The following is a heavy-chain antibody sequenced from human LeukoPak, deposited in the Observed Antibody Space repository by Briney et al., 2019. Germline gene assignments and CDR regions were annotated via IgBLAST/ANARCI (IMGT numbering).Heavy chain of an antibody. J-gene: IGHJ4*02. Sequence: ASVNVSRKASGYTFTSCGISWVRQAPGQGLEWMGWISAHNGNTNYEQKLQGRVTMTTDTSTSTAYMELRSLRSGDAAVYYCARDNYDILTGYQFDYWGQGTLVTVSS. V-gene: IGHV1-18*01. CDR3: ARDNYDILTGYQFDY. D-gene: IGHD3-9*01. CDR2: ISAHNGNT. CDR1: GYTFTSCG.